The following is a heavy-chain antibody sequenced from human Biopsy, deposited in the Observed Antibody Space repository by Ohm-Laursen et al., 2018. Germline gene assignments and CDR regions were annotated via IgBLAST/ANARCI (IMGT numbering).Heavy chain of an antibody. D-gene: IGHD3-22*01. CDR2: IYFTGRT. Sequence: GTLSLTCPVSGGPIDSYYWSWIRQPPGKALEWIGYIYFTGRTSYNPSLKSRVTMSVNTSKNHFSLRLRSVTPADTAIYYCARDRGYYSDRTVPGYFDLWGRGTLVTVSS. J-gene: IGHJ2*01. CDR1: GGPIDSYY. V-gene: IGHV4-59*01. CDR3: ARDRGYYSDRTVPGYFDL.